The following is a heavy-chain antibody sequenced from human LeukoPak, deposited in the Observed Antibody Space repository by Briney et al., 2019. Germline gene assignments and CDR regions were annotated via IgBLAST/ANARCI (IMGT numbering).Heavy chain of an antibody. V-gene: IGHV7-4-1*02. J-gene: IGHJ3*02. CDR1: GYIFTSTP. CDR3: ARGGPPLEKWPRYGERAFDT. D-gene: IGHD4/OR15-4a*01. CDR2: IHTDTGNP. Sequence: ASVKVSCKASGYIFTSTPMNWVRQAPGQRLEWMGWIHTDTGNPTYAQGFTGRFVLSLDTSVNTAYLQINSLKAEDTAVYYCARGGPPLEKWPRYGERAFDTWGQGTMVTVSS.